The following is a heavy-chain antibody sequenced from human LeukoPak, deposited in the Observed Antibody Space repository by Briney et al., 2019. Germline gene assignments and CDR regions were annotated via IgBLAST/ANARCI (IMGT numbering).Heavy chain of an antibody. Sequence: SETLSLTCTVSGGSISSGGYYWSWIRQHPGKGLEWIGYIYYSGSTYYNPSLKSRVTISVDTSKNQFSLKLSSVTAADTAVYYCARRYSSWSSFDYWGQGTLVTVSS. J-gene: IGHJ4*02. D-gene: IGHD6-13*01. CDR1: GGSISSGGYY. CDR3: ARRYSSWSSFDY. V-gene: IGHV4-31*03. CDR2: IYYSGST.